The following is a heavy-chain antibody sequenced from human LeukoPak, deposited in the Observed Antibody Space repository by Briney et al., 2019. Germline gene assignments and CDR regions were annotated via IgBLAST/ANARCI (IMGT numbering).Heavy chain of an antibody. Sequence: GGSLRLSCAASGFTFSSYAMSWVRQAPGKGLEWVSAISGSGGSTYYADSVKGRFTISRDNAKKSLYLQMNSLRADDTALYYCARGASVVPGIDNAFDIWGQGTMVTVSS. D-gene: IGHD6-19*01. CDR1: GFTFSSYA. V-gene: IGHV3-23*01. CDR2: ISGSGGST. CDR3: ARGASVVPGIDNAFDI. J-gene: IGHJ3*02.